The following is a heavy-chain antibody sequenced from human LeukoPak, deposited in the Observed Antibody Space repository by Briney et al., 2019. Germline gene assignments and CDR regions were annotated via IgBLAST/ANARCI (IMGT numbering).Heavy chain of an antibody. CDR1: GISLSNYG. D-gene: IGHD3-22*01. Sequence: GGSLRLSCAVSGISLSNYGMSWVRQAPGKGLQWVAGISGSGGSTNYADSVKGRFTIPRDNPKNTLYLQMNRLRAEDTAVYFCAKRGVVIRVILVGFHKEAYYFDSWGQEALVTVSS. CDR3: AKRGVVIRVILVGFHKEAYYFDS. V-gene: IGHV3-23*01. CDR2: ISGSGGST. J-gene: IGHJ4*02.